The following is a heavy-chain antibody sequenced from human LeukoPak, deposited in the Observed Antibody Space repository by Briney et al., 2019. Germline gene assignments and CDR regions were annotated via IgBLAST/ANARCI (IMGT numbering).Heavy chain of an antibody. V-gene: IGHV4-39*07. CDR2: IDYSGST. CDR3: AREFEPGRDYYYYYMDV. J-gene: IGHJ6*03. Sequence: NASETLPLTCTVSGDSSTNSIYYWGWIRQPPGKGLEWIGSIDYSGSTYYNPSLKSRVTISVDTSKNQFSLKLSSVTAADTAVYYCAREFEPGRDYYYYYMDVWGKGTTVTVSS. CDR1: GDSSTNSIYY. D-gene: IGHD3-10*01.